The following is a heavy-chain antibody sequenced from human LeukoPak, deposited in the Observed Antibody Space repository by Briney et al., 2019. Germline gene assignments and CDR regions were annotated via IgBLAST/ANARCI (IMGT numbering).Heavy chain of an antibody. CDR3: ASQASGWFPIDY. Sequence: PSETLSLTCTVSGGSISSYYWSWIRQPPGKGLEWIGYIYYSGSTNYNPSLKSRVTISVDTSKNQFSLKLSSVTAADTAVYYCASQASGWFPIDYWGQGTLVTVSS. CDR1: GGSISSYY. V-gene: IGHV4-59*08. D-gene: IGHD6-19*01. CDR2: IYYSGST. J-gene: IGHJ4*02.